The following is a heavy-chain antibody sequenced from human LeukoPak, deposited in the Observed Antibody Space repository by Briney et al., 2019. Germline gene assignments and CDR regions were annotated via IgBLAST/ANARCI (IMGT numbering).Heavy chain of an antibody. D-gene: IGHD3-16*02. Sequence: RGSLRLSCAASGFTFSTYAMSWVRQAPGKGLEWVSGISGSGSSTFDADSVKGRFTISRDNSKNTLFLQMNSLRAEDTALYYCAKDYRMIAFGGVIGFDAFDIWGQGTMVTVSS. V-gene: IGHV3-23*01. CDR3: AKDYRMIAFGGVIGFDAFDI. CDR2: ISGSGSST. CDR1: GFTFSTYA. J-gene: IGHJ3*02.